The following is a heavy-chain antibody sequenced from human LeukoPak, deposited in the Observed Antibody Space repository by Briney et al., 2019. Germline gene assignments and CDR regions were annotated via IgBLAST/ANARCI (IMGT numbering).Heavy chain of an antibody. CDR1: GFTFSTYD. CDR3: ARQNRNGFDY. V-gene: IGHV3-13*01. D-gene: IGHD2-8*01. CDR2: TGTAGDT. J-gene: IGHJ4*02. Sequence: GGSLRLSCAASGFTFSTYDLHWVRHTTGTGLEWVSATGTAGDTWYSGSVKGRFTISRENAKSSMYLQMNSLRAGDTAVYYCARQNRNGFDYWGQGTLVTVSS.